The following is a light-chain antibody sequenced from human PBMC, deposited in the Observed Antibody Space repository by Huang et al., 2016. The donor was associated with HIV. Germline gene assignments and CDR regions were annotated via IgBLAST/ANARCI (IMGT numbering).Light chain of an antibody. CDR1: QSVGVY. J-gene: IGKJ4*01. CDR2: EAS. CDR3: QQRTKWPPVLT. V-gene: IGKV3-11*01. Sequence: EIVLTQSPATLSLSPGDRATLSCRASQSVGVYLAWYQQKPGQAPRLLIFEASNRATDIPDRFSGSGSGTDFTLTIVSLQPDDFAIYYCQQRTKWPPVLTFGGGTRVEIK.